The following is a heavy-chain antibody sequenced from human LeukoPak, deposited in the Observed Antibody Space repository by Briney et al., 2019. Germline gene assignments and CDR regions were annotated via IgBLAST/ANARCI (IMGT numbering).Heavy chain of an antibody. CDR3: ARDRGSSPFDY. J-gene: IGHJ4*02. D-gene: IGHD1-26*01. Sequence: PGGSLRLSCAASGFTFGSYAMNWVRQAPGKGLEWVSTISGSGGRTYYADSVKGRFTISRDNSKNTLYMQMNSLRAEDTAVYYCARDRGSSPFDYWGQGTLVAVSS. V-gene: IGHV3-23*01. CDR1: GFTFGSYA. CDR2: ISGSGGRT.